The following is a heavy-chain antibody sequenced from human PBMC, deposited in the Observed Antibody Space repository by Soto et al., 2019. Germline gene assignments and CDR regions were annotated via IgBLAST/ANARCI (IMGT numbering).Heavy chain of an antibody. Sequence: PGESLKISCQVSGYNFTTYWIIWVRQMPGKGLEWMGKIDPTDSYTNYNPSFQGHVTISTDKSINTAYVQWSGLKPSDTATYYCARLPRFSSEIDPWGQGXQVTVYS. CDR1: GYNFTTYW. J-gene: IGHJ5*02. D-gene: IGHD6-19*01. V-gene: IGHV5-10-1*01. CDR2: IDPTDSYT. CDR3: ARLPRFSSEIDP.